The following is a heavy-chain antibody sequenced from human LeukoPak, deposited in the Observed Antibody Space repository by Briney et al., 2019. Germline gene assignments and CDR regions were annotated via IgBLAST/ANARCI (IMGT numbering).Heavy chain of an antibody. CDR1: GGSISSSSYY. J-gene: IGHJ4*02. CDR2: IYYSGST. CDR3: ARLLAGSGSYFDY. Sequence: NPSETLSLTCTVSGGSISSSSYYWGWIRQPPGKGLEWIGSIYYSGSTYYNPSLKSRFTISVDTSKNQFSLKLSSVTAADTAVYYCARLLAGSGSYFDYWGQGTLVTVSS. V-gene: IGHV4-39*07. D-gene: IGHD3-10*01.